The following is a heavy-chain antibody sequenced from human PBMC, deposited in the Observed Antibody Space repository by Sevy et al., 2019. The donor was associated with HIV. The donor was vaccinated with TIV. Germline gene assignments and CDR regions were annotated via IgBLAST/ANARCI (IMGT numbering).Heavy chain of an antibody. V-gene: IGHV1-69*13. CDR3: AISSFDSSRYSPLFYYGLDV. CDR2: FIPMFGTT. D-gene: IGHD3-22*01. J-gene: IGHJ6*01. Sequence: ASVKVSCKASGGTLSNYAISWVRQAPGQGFDWVDGFIPMFGTTLFAQEFQGRVTINADESRRAAYMELSSLRPEDTAVYYCAISSFDSSRYSPLFYYGLDVWGQGTTVTVSS. CDR1: GGTLSNYA.